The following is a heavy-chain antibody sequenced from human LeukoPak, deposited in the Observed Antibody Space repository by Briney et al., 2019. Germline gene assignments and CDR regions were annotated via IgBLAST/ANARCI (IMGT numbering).Heavy chain of an antibody. J-gene: IGHJ5*02. CDR1: GFTFDDYA. CDR3: ARGRGITIFGVVITEGGFDP. CDR2: ISWNSGSI. D-gene: IGHD3-3*01. Sequence: PGGSLRLSCAASGFTFDDYAMHWVRQAPGKGLEWVSGISWNSGSIGYADSVKGRFTISRDNAKNSLYPQMNSLRAEDTALYYCARGRGITIFGVVITEGGFDPWGQGTLVTVSS. V-gene: IGHV3-9*01.